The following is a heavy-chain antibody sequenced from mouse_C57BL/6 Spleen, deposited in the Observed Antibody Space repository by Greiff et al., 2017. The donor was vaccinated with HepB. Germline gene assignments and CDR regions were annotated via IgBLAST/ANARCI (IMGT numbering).Heavy chain of an antibody. CDR2: IWSDGST. CDR3: ARHLRRYYAMDY. Sequence: VNVVESGPGLVAPSQSLSITCTVSGFSLTSYGVHWVRQPPGKGLEWLVVIWSDGSTTYNSALKSRLSISKDNSKSQVFLKMNSLQTDDTAMYYCARHLRRYYAMDYWGQGTSVTVSS. D-gene: IGHD6-1*01. V-gene: IGHV2-6-1*01. J-gene: IGHJ4*01. CDR1: GFSLTSYG.